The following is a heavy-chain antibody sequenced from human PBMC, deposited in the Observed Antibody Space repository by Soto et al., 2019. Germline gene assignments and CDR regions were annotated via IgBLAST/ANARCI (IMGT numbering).Heavy chain of an antibody. CDR2: IIPILGIA. J-gene: IGHJ4*02. Sequence: SVKVSCKASGGTFSSYTISWVRQAPGQGLGWMGRIIPILGIANYAQKFQGRVTITADKSTSTAYMELSSLRSEDTAVYYCARAGSIAADYYFAYWGQGTLVTVSS. V-gene: IGHV1-69*02. CDR1: GGTFSSYT. CDR3: ARAGSIAADYYFAY. D-gene: IGHD6-13*01.